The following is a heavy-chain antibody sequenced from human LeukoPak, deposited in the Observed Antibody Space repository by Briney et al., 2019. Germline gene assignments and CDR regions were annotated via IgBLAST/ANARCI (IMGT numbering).Heavy chain of an antibody. Sequence: KPSETLSLTCAVYGGSFSGYYWSWSRQPPGKGLEWIGEINHSGSTNYNPSLKSRVTISVDTSKNQFSLKLSSVTAADTAVYYCARGKGSRRIMITFGGVIPPHYFDYWGQGTLVTVSS. J-gene: IGHJ4*02. D-gene: IGHD3-16*02. V-gene: IGHV4-34*01. CDR2: INHSGST. CDR3: ARGKGSRRIMITFGGVIPPHYFDY. CDR1: GGSFSGYY.